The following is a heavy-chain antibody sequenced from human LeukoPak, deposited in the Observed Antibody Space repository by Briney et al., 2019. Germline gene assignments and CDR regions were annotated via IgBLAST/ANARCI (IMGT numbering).Heavy chain of an antibody. CDR3: ARQISPYGMDV. Sequence: MTSETLPLTCTVSSGSISRDYWHWIRQPPGKGLEWIGYLYYNGATNYNPSLRSRVTMSVDTSRRQFSLKLTSVTVTDTAVYYCARQISPYGMDVWGQGTTVIVSS. V-gene: IGHV4-59*08. CDR1: SGSISRDY. J-gene: IGHJ6*02. CDR2: LYYNGAT.